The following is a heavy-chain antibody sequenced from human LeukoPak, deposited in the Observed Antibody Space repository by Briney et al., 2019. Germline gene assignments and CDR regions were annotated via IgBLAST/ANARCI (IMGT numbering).Heavy chain of an antibody. D-gene: IGHD2-2*01. J-gene: IGHJ5*02. Sequence: PGGSLTLSCPTSGFSFSSYAMTWVRQPQWQGLEWVSALSARGGTTYYADSVKGRFTTSRDNSKNTLYLHMNSLRAEDTAVYYCAKLPREYCSSTSCPNWFDTWGQGTLVTVSS. CDR3: AKLPREYCSSTSCPNWFDT. CDR2: LSARGGTT. CDR1: GFSFSSYA. V-gene: IGHV3-23*01.